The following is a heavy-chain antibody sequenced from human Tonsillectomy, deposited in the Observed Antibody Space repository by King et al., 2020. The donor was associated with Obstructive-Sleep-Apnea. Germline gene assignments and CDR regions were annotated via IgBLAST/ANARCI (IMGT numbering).Heavy chain of an antibody. CDR1: CYSLSSGYY. V-gene: IGHV4-38-2*02. CDR3: ARDDYSNYEGFDY. J-gene: IGHJ4*02. CDR2: IFPSGST. Sequence: VQLQESGPGLVKPSGTLSPTCTVSCYSLSSGYYWGLIRPPPGKGLEWIGSIFPSGSTYYNPSLKSRVTLSVDTSKNPFSLKLGSVTAADTAVYYCARDDYSNYEGFDYWGQGTLVTVSS. D-gene: IGHD4-11*01.